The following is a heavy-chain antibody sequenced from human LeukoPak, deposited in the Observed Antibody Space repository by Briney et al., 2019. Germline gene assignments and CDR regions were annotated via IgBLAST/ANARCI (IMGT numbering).Heavy chain of an antibody. V-gene: IGHV4-34*01. CDR2: INHSGST. J-gene: IGHJ4*02. CDR1: GGSFSGYY. D-gene: IGHD1-14*01. CDR3: ARGRRNRGTNFDY. Sequence: NPSETLSLTCAVYGGSFSGYYWSWIRQPPGKGLEWIGEINHSGSTNYNPSLKSRVTISVDTSKNQFSLKLSSVTAADTAVYYCARGRRNRGTNFDYWGQGTLVTVSS.